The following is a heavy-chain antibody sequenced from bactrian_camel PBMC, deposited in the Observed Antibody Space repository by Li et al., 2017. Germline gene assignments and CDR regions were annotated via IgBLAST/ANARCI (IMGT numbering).Heavy chain of an antibody. D-gene: IGHD1*01. V-gene: IGHV3S53*01. Sequence: HVQLVESGGGSVQAGGSLRLSCAVSGNTASRYCMGWFRQAPGKQREGVAAIDSDDTTSYADSVMGRFTISKDNAKNTLLLQMNSLNPEDGAMYYCATRRYCTTMSPAAFGYWGQGTQVTVS. CDR3: ATRRYCTTMSPAAFGY. CDR2: IDSDDTT. CDR1: GNTASRYC. J-gene: IGHJ6*01.